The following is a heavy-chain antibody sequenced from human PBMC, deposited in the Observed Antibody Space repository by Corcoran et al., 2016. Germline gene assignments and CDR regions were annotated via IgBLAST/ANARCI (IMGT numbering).Heavy chain of an antibody. D-gene: IGHD6-19*01. CDR1: GGSISSSSYY. CDR3: ARDERIAVATLGAFDI. J-gene: IGHJ3*02. Sequence: QLQLQESGPGLVKPSETLSLTCTVSGGSISSSSYYWGWIRQPPGKGLEWIGSIYYSGSTYYNPSLKSRVTISVDTSKNQFSLKLSSVTAADTAVYYCARDERIAVATLGAFDIWGQGTMVTVSS. V-gene: IGHV4-39*07. CDR2: IYYSGST.